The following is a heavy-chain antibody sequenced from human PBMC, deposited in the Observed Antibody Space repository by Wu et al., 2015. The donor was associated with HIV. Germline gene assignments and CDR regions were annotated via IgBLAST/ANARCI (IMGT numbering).Heavy chain of an antibody. Sequence: QLVQSGAEVTKPGASVKVSCKASGYTFTSYYMHWVRQAPGQGLEWMGIINPSGGSTSYAQKFQGRVTMTRDTSTSTVYMELSSLRSEDTAVYYCARDSEPSSGYSSGWYGLATPSDYWGQGTLVTVSS. CDR2: INPSGGST. V-gene: IGHV1-46*01. CDR1: GYTFTSYY. D-gene: IGHD6-19*01. CDR3: ARDSEPSSGYSSGWYGLATPSDY. J-gene: IGHJ4*02.